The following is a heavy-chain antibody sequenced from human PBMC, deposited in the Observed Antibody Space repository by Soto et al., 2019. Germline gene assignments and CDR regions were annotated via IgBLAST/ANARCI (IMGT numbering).Heavy chain of an antibody. CDR1: GYTFTGYY. CDR2: INPNSGGT. D-gene: IGHD2-15*01. J-gene: IGHJ3*02. Sequence: QVQLVQSGAEVKKPGASVKVSCKASGYTFTGYYMHWVRQAPGQGLEWMGWINPNSGGTNYAQKFQGWVTMTRDTSISTAYMELSRLRSDDTAVYYCARGYCSGGSCYFGAFDIWGQGTMVTVSS. CDR3: ARGYCSGGSCYFGAFDI. V-gene: IGHV1-2*04.